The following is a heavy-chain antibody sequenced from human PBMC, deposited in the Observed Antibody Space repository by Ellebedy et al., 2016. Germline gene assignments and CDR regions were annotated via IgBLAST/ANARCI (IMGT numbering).Heavy chain of an antibody. CDR3: AAAYCGGDCYGTYYYYGMDV. CDR2: IRVYIGDS. J-gene: IGHJ6*02. CDR1: GDTFTTYG. V-gene: IGHV1-18*01. D-gene: IGHD2-21*02. Sequence: ASVKVSCXASGDTFTTYGISWVRQAPGQGLEWMGWIRVYIGDSNYAQKLQGRVSLTTDTSTSTAYMELRSLGSDDTAVYYCAAAYCGGDCYGTYYYYGMDVWGHGTTVTVSS.